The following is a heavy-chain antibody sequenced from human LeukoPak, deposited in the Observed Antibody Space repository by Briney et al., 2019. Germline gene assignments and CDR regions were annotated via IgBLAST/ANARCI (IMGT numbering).Heavy chain of an antibody. CDR2: IIPIFGIA. J-gene: IGHJ6*02. CDR3: ASCPGIAAGGFGMDV. V-gene: IGHV1-69*04. Sequence: SVKVSCKASGGTFSSYAISWVRQAPGQGLEWMGRIIPIFGIANYAQEFQGRVTITADKSTSTAYMELSSLRSEDTAVYYCASCPGIAAGGFGMDVWGQGTTVTVSS. D-gene: IGHD6-13*01. CDR1: GGTFSSYA.